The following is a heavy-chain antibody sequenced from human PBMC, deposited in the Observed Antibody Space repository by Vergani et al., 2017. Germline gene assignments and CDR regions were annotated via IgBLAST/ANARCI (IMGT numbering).Heavy chain of an antibody. CDR1: GDSMNSDDFY. CDR3: ARFKWHDIDY. Sequence: QVQLQESGPGLVKPSQTLSLTCTVSGDSMNSDDFYWSWIRQPPGKGLEWIGNIFYSGSTYYNPSLKSRLTLSVALSKNLFSLKLNSVTASDSAVYYCARFKWHDIDYWGKGTLVTVSS. CDR2: IFYSGST. D-gene: IGHD1-20*01. J-gene: IGHJ4*02. V-gene: IGHV4-30-4*01.